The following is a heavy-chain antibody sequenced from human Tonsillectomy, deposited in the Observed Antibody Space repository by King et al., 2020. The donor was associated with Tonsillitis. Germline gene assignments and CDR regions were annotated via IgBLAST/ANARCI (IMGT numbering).Heavy chain of an antibody. CDR3: AASLNADYGDYASHY. D-gene: IGHD4-17*01. CDR2: ISYDATNK. J-gene: IGHJ4*02. Sequence: VQLVESGGGVVQPGRSLRLSCAASGFTFSSYAIHWVRQAPGKGLEWVALISYDATNKYYADSVKGRFTISRDNSKNTLYLQMISLRTEDTAVYYCAASLNADYGDYASHYWGQGTLVTVSS. CDR1: GFTFSSYA. V-gene: IGHV3-30*01.